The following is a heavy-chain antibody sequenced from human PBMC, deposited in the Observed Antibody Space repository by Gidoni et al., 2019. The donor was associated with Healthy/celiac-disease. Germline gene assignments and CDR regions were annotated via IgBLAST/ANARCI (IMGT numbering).Heavy chain of an antibody. CDR1: GFTFSRYA. CDR2: RSYDGSNK. J-gene: IGHJ6*02. CDR3: ARDGVVVAASAESYYYYGMDV. Sequence: QVQLVESGGGVVQPGRSLRLSCAASGFTFSRYAMHWVRQAPGKGLEWVAVRSYDGSNKYYADSVKGRFTISRDNSKNTLYLQMNSLRAEDTAVYYCARDGVVVAASAESYYYYGMDVWGQGTTVTVSS. D-gene: IGHD2-15*01. V-gene: IGHV3-30*04.